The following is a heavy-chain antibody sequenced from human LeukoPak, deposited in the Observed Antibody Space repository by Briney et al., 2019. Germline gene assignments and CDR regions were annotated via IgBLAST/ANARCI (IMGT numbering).Heavy chain of an antibody. D-gene: IGHD2-2*01. CDR1: GGSINTYY. Sequence: SETLSLTCTVSGGSINTYYWSWIRQPPGKGLEWIGYIYYSGSTNYNPSLKSRVTMSVDTSKNQFSLKLSSVTAADTAVYYCARQEYCSSTSCYAYYYYGMDVWGQGTTVTVSS. J-gene: IGHJ6*02. V-gene: IGHV4-59*08. CDR3: ARQEYCSSTSCYAYYYYGMDV. CDR2: IYYSGST.